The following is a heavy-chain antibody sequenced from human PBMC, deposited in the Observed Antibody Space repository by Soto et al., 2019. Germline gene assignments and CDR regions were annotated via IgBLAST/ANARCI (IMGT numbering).Heavy chain of an antibody. D-gene: IGHD6-13*01. V-gene: IGHV4-59*01. Sequence: SETLSLTCTVPGGSISSYYWSWIRQPPGKGLEWIGYIYYSGSTNYNPSLKSRVTISVDTSKNQFSLKLSSVTAADTAVYYCARDSRFHQPVGSRWSYYYYGMDVWGQGTTVTVSS. CDR3: ARDSRFHQPVGSRWSYYYYGMDV. J-gene: IGHJ6*02. CDR2: IYYSGST. CDR1: GGSISSYY.